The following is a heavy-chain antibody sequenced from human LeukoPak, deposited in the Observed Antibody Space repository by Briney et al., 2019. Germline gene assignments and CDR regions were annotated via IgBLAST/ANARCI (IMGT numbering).Heavy chain of an antibody. CDR3: ARGRPSNDFWSGYYGAGTYFDY. CDR2: INHSGST. V-gene: IGHV4-34*01. Sequence: PSETLSLTCAVYGGSFSGYYWSWIRQPPGKGLEWIGGINHSGSTNCNPSLKSRVTISVDTSKNQFSLKLSSVTAADTAVYYCARGRPSNDFWSGYYGAGTYFDYWGQGTLVTVSS. CDR1: GGSFSGYY. D-gene: IGHD3-3*01. J-gene: IGHJ4*02.